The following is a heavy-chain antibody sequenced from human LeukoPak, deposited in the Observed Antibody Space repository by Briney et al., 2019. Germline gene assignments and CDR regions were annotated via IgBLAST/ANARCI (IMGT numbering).Heavy chain of an antibody. V-gene: IGHV3-30*18. CDR3: AKMGYGDYGHNDY. CDR1: GFTFSSYG. J-gene: IGHJ4*02. CDR2: ISYDGSNK. D-gene: IGHD4-17*01. Sequence: GGSLRLSCAASGFTFSSYGMHWVRQAPGKGLEWVAVISYDGSNKYYADSVKGRFTISRDNSKNTLYLQMNSLRAEDTAVYYCAKMGYGDYGHNDYWGQGTLVTVSS.